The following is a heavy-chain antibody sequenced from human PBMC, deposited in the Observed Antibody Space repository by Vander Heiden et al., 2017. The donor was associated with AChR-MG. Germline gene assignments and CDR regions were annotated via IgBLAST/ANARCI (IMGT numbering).Heavy chain of an antibody. Sequence: EVQLVESGGGLVQPGGYLKLYCAASDFTFSDSAMHCVRQASGKGLEWVGHIRSKANSYATVYVASVKGRFTISRDDSRNTAYLQMNSLKTEDTAVYYCTFHRGDGYKSDAFDIWGQGTMVTVSS. CDR2: IRSKANSYAT. J-gene: IGHJ3*02. D-gene: IGHD3-10*01. CDR3: TFHRGDGYKSDAFDI. CDR1: DFTFSDSA. V-gene: IGHV3-73*01.